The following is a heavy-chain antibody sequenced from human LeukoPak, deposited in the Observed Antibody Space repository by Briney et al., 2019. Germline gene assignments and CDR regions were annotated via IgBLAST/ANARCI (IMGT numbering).Heavy chain of an antibody. D-gene: IGHD5-12*01. J-gene: IGHJ3*02. CDR3: ARAVDDAFDI. CDR1: GFTFSDHY. CDR2: TRNKANSYTT. V-gene: IGHV3-72*01. Sequence: PGGSLRLSCAASGFTFSDHYMDWVRQAPGMGLEWVGRTRNKANSYTTEYAASVKGRFTISRDDSKNSLYLQMNSLKTEDTAVYYCARAVDDAFDIWGQGTMVTVSS.